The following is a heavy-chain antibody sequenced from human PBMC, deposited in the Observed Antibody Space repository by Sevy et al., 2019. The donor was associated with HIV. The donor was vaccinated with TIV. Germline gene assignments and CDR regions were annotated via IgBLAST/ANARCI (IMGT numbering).Heavy chain of an antibody. D-gene: IGHD6-19*01. CDR3: AKAWIGGAVAGPVDY. J-gene: IGHJ4*02. CDR1: GFNLGDYW. V-gene: IGHV3-7*03. CDR2: IKQGGSET. Sequence: GGSLRLSCAASGFNLGDYWLTWVRQVPGKGLEWVANIKQGGSETYYADSVKGRFTISRDNSKNTLYLQMNSLRAEDTAVYYCAKAWIGGAVAGPVDYWGQGTLVTVSS.